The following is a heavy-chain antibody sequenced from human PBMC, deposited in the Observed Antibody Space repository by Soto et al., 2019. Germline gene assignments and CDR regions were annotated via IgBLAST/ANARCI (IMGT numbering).Heavy chain of an antibody. CDR3: ARHYHTGNNWNYFDY. D-gene: IGHD1-1*01. V-gene: IGHV4-59*08. CDR1: NDSISTYY. Sequence: QVQLQESGPGLVKPSETLSLTCTVSNDSISTYYWGWVRQPPGKGLEWIGYIFYRGTSKYNPSLQSRVSISVDTSKIQFSLSVTSVTAADTATYFCARHYHTGNNWNYFDYWGRGALVTVSS. CDR2: IFYRGTS. J-gene: IGHJ4*02.